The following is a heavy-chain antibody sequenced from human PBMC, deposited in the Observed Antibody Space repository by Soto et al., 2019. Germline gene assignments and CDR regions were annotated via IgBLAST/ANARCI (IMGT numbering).Heavy chain of an antibody. CDR3: AKTERSDYYYGMDV. CDR2: IIPIFGTE. D-gene: IGHD1-1*01. V-gene: IGHV1-69*06. CDR1: GGTFSSYA. J-gene: IGHJ6*02. Sequence: VKVSCKASGGTFSSYAISWVRQAPGQGLEWMGGIIPIFGTENYAQKFKGRVTITADKSTSTAYMELSSLRSEDTAVYYCAKTERSDYYYGMDVWGQGTTVTVSS.